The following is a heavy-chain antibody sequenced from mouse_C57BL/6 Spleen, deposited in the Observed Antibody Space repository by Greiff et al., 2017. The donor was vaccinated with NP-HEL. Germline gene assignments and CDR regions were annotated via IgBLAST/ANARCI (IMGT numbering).Heavy chain of an antibody. CDR3: TTLGVSSYDYFEV. CDR1: GFNIKDDY. CDR2: IDPENGDT. Sequence: SGAELVRPGASVKLSCTASGFNIKDDYMHWVKQRPEQGLEWIGWIDPENGDTEYASKFQGKATITADTSSNTAYLQLSSLTSEDTAVDYCTTLGVSSYDYFEVWGTGTTGTVSS. V-gene: IGHV14-4*01. J-gene: IGHJ1*03. D-gene: IGHD1-1*01.